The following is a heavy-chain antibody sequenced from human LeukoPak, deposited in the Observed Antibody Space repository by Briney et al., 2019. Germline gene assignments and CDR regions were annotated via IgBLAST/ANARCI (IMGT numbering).Heavy chain of an antibody. V-gene: IGHV4-34*01. CDR2: INHSGST. CDR3: ARPIWGSGSYFRY. D-gene: IGHD3-16*01. Sequence: PSETLSFTCAVYGGSFSGYYWSWIRQPPGKGLEWIGEINHSGSTNYNPSLKSRVTISVDTSKNQFSLKLSSVTAADTAVYYCARPIWGSGSYFRYWGQGTLVTVSS. CDR1: GGSFSGYY. J-gene: IGHJ4*02.